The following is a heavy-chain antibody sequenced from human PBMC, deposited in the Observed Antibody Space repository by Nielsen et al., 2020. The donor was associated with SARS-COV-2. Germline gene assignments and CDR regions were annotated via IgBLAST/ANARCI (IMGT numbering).Heavy chain of an antibody. CDR2: IIPSLGTA. V-gene: IGHV1-69*11. J-gene: IGHJ4*02. CDR3: ARVGRHCSGGSCYSGDY. Sequence: WLRQAGEQGLEWMGRIIPSLGTANDAQKFQGRITITADESTRTAYMELSSLRSEDTAVYYCARVGRHCSGGSCYSGDYWGQGTLVTVSS. D-gene: IGHD2-15*01.